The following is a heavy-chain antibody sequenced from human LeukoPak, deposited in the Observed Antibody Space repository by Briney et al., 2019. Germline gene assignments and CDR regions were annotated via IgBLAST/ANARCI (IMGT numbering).Heavy chain of an antibody. V-gene: IGHV3-30*02. CDR1: GFTFSSYG. CDR3: AKGSRYYYDSSGYPRFDP. CDR2: IRYDGSNK. J-gene: IGHJ5*02. Sequence: GGSLRLSCAAPGFTFSSYGMHWVRQAPGKWLEWVAFIRYDGSNKYYADSVKGRFTISRDNSKNTLYLQMNSLRAEDTAVYYCAKGSRYYYDSSGYPRFDPWGQGTLVTVTS. D-gene: IGHD3-22*01.